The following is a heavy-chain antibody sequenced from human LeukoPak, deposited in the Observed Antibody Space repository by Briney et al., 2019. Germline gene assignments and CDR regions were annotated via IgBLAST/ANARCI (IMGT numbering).Heavy chain of an antibody. D-gene: IGHD4-17*01. V-gene: IGHV3-23*01. CDR3: ATLLTVTTWSYYFYGMDV. CDR2: ISGSGGST. J-gene: IGHJ6*02. Sequence: GGSLRLSCAASGFTFSSYAMSWVRQAPGKGLEWVSAISGSGGSTHYADSVKGRFTISRDNSKNTLYLQMNSLRAEDTAVYYCATLLTVTTWSYYFYGMDVWGQGTAVTVS. CDR1: GFTFSSYA.